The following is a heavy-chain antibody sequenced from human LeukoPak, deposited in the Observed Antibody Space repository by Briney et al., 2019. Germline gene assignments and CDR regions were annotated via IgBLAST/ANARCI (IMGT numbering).Heavy chain of an antibody. V-gene: IGHV3-30*04. CDR2: ISYDRGNI. CDR3: ARDPPFGSGWSQNHFDY. J-gene: IGHJ4*02. CDR1: GFTFDTYA. D-gene: IGHD6-19*01. Sequence: GGSLRLSCTPSGFTFDTYAMHWVRQAPGKGLEWLALISYDRGNIYYADSVQGRFTISRDNSKNMLYLQMNSLRPEDTAVYYCARDPPFGSGWSQNHFDYWGQGAMVTVSS.